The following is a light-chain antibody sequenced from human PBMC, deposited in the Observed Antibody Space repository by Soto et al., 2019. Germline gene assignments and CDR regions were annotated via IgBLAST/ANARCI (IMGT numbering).Light chain of an antibody. V-gene: IGKV3-15*01. J-gene: IGKJ1*01. Sequence: EIVMTQSPATLSVSPGERATLSCRASQSVSSNLVWYQQKPGQAPRLLICGASTRATGIPARFSGSGSGTEFTLTISSLQSEDFAVYYCQQYNIWPRTFGQGTKVEIK. CDR1: QSVSSN. CDR3: QQYNIWPRT. CDR2: GAS.